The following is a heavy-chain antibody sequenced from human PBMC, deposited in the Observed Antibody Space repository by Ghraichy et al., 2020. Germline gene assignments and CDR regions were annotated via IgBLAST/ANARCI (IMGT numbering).Heavy chain of an antibody. CDR3: ARGGGSYTVTCFDY. Sequence: TLSLTCTVSGGSISRGGYYWSWIRQHPGKGLEWIGYIYYSGRTYYNPSLKSRVTISVDTPKNQFSLKLSSVTAADTAVYYCARGGGSYTVTCFDYWGQRTLVAVSS. J-gene: IGHJ4*02. D-gene: IGHD4-17*01. CDR1: GGSISRGGYY. V-gene: IGHV4-31*03. CDR2: IYYSGRT.